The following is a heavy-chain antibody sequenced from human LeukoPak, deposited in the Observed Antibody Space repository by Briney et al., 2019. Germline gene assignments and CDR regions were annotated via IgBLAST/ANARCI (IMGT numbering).Heavy chain of an antibody. CDR2: IRSDGSVK. D-gene: IGHD1-26*01. CDR1: GFTFSGYG. CDR3: ARVIVDSGSYYAKYPFDY. J-gene: IGHJ4*02. V-gene: IGHV3-30*02. Sequence: PGGSLRLSCAASGFTFSGYGIHWVRQAPGKGLEWVAFIRSDGSVKYYADSVRGRFTISRDNSKNTLYLQMNSLRAEDTAVYYCARVIVDSGSYYAKYPFDYWGQGTLVTVSS.